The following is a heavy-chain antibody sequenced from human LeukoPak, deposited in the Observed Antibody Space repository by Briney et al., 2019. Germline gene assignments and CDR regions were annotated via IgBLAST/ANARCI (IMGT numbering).Heavy chain of an antibody. D-gene: IGHD4-17*01. Sequence: ASVKVSCKASGYTFTSYAMHWVRQAPGQRLEWMGWINAGNGNTKYSQKFQGRVTITRDTSASTAYMELSSLRSEDTAVYYCAREYDYGETHFDYWGQGTLVTVSS. CDR3: AREYDYGETHFDY. CDR1: GYTFTSYA. V-gene: IGHV1-3*01. J-gene: IGHJ4*02. CDR2: INAGNGNT.